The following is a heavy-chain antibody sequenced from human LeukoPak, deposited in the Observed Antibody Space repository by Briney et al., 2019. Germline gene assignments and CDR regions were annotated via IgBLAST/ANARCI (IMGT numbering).Heavy chain of an antibody. CDR2: INSDGSST. V-gene: IGHV3-74*01. Sequence: GGSLRLSCAASGFTFSSYWMHWVRQAPGKGLVWVSRINSDGSSTSYADSVKGRFTISRDNSKNTLYLQMNSLRAEDTAVYYCAKLEPWFGELGYWGQGTLVTVSS. J-gene: IGHJ4*02. D-gene: IGHD3-10*01. CDR1: GFTFSSYW. CDR3: AKLEPWFGELGY.